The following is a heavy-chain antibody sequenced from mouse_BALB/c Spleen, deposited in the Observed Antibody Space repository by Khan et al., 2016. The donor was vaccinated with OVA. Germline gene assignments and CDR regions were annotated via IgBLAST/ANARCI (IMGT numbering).Heavy chain of an antibody. J-gene: IGHJ3*01. CDR2: ISTYSGDA. Sequence: QVQLQQSGAELMRPGASVKISCKGSGYTFTDYTMHWVRQSHATSLEWIGVISTYSGDATYNQKFKDKATLTVDKSSSTAYIDLTRLTSEDSAVYYCTRRGEGARFTYWGQGTLVTVSA. V-gene: IGHV1S137*01. CDR3: TRRGEGARFTY. CDR1: GYTFTDYT. D-gene: IGHD2-13*01.